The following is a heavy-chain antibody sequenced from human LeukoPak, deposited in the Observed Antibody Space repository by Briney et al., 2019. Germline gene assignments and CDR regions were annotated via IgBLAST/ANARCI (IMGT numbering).Heavy chain of an antibody. V-gene: IGHV3-23*01. CDR2: ITRPGSST. J-gene: IGHJ5*02. D-gene: IGHD1-26*01. CDR1: GFTLSGAA. Sequence: PGGSLRLSCSASGFTLSGAASTWVRQAPGKGLEWVSTITRPGSSTYYSGSVKGRFTISRDSARNTLFLQMNGLRLDDSAIYYCAKDVGGRLGPWGQGALVTVSS. CDR3: AKDVGGRLGP.